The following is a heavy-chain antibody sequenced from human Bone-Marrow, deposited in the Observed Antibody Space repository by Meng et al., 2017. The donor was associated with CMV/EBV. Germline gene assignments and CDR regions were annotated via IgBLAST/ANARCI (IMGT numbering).Heavy chain of an antibody. Sequence: GGSLRLSCAASGFTFSSYSMNWVRQAPGKGLEWVSSISSSSSYIYYADSVKGRFTISRDNAKNSLYLQMNSLRAEDTAVYYCARDSSIAARPEIGVDYWGQGTLVTVSS. D-gene: IGHD6-6*01. V-gene: IGHV3-21*01. J-gene: IGHJ4*02. CDR3: ARDSSIAARPEIGVDY. CDR2: ISSSSSYI. CDR1: GFTFSSYS.